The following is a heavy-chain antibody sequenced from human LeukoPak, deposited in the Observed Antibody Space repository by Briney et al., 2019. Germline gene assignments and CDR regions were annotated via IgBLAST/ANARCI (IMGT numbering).Heavy chain of an antibody. D-gene: IGHD1-1*01. CDR3: AKEDHNWNERLYYYYGMDV. V-gene: IGHV3-23*01. Sequence: GGSLRLSCAASGFTFNSYNMNWVRQAPGKGLEWVSAISGSGGSTYYADSVKGRFTISRDNSKNTLYLQMNSLRAEDTAVYYCAKEDHNWNERLYYYYGMDVWGQGTTVTVSS. J-gene: IGHJ6*02. CDR1: GFTFNSYN. CDR2: ISGSGGST.